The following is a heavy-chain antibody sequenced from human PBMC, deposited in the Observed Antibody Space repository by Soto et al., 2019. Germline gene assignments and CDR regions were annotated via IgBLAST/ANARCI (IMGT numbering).Heavy chain of an antibody. D-gene: IGHD1-26*01. J-gene: IGHJ6*02. CDR3: ARGGELLTHYYYGMDV. Sequence: PGGSLRLSCAASGFTVSSNYMSWVRQAPGKGLEWVSVIYSGGSTYYADSVKGRFTISRDNSKNTLYLQMNSLRAEDTAVYYCARGGELLTHYYYGMDVWGQGTTVTVSS. V-gene: IGHV3-53*01. CDR1: GFTVSSNY. CDR2: IYSGGST.